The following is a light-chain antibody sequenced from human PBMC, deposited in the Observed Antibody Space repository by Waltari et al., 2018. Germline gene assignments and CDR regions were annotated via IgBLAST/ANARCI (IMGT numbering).Light chain of an antibody. CDR1: SRDIGTYDL. V-gene: IGLV2-23*02. Sequence: QSALTQPASVSGSPGQSITISCTGTSRDIGTYDLVSWYQQYPGKAPKLMIYEVNKRPSVLSDRFSGSKSGNTASLTSSGLQAEDEADYYCCSYAGRVVFGGGTKLTVL. CDR2: EVN. CDR3: CSYAGRVV. J-gene: IGLJ2*01.